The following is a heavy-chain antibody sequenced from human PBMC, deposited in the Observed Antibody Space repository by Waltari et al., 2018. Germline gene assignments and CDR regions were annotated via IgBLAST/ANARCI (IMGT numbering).Heavy chain of an antibody. J-gene: IGHJ4*02. CDR2: INSSGGST. V-gene: IGHV1-46*01. CDR3: ARAGGDYPTYYFDY. Sequence: QVQLVQSGAEVKKPGASVKVSCKASGYTFTSYYIHWVRQAPGQGLEWMGIINSSGGSTSDAQKFQGRVTMTRDTSTSTVYMELSSLGSEDTAVYYCARAGGDYPTYYFDYWGQGTLVTVSS. D-gene: IGHD4-17*01. CDR1: GYTFTSYY.